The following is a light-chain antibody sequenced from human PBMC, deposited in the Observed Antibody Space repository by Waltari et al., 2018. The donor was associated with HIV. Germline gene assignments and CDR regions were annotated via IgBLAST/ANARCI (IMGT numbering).Light chain of an antibody. J-gene: IGLJ3*02. CDR2: DDN. Sequence: SYVLTQPPSVSVDPGETARITCGGTNIGSKRVQWYQQKPGQAPVLVIYDDNDRPSGSPERFSGSSSGNTATLTISRVEAGDEADYYCQVWDTTTDQWVFGGGTELAVL. V-gene: IGLV3-21*04. CDR1: NIGSKR. CDR3: QVWDTTTDQWV.